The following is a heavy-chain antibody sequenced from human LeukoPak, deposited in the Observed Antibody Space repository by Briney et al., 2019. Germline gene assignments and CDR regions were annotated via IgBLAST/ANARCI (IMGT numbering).Heavy chain of an antibody. V-gene: IGHV1-2*02. D-gene: IGHD4-17*01. CDR1: GYTFTGYY. CDR3: ARVGDDYGDSYDAFDI. CDR2: INPNSGGT. J-gene: IGHJ3*02. Sequence: ASVKVSCKASGYTFTGYYMHWVRQAPGQGLEWMGWINPNSGGTNYAQKFQGRVTMTRDTSISTAYMELSRLRSDDTAVYYCARVGDDYGDSYDAFDIWGQGTMVTVSS.